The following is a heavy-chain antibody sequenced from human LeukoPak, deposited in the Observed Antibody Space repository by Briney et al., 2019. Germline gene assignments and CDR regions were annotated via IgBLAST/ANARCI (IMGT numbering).Heavy chain of an antibody. CDR1: GFTFSSYA. CDR2: ISGSGGST. J-gene: IGHJ3*02. D-gene: IGHD3-22*01. Sequence: PGGSLRLSCAASGFTFSSYAMSWVRQAPGKGLEWVSAISGSGGSTYYADSVKGRFTISRDNSKNTLYLQMNSLRAEDTAVYYCAKDMRDSYDSSGTDVFDIWGQGTMVTVSS. V-gene: IGHV3-23*01. CDR3: AKDMRDSYDSSGTDVFDI.